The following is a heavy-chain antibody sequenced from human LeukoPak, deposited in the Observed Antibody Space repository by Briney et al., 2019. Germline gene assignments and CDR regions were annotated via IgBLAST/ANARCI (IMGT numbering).Heavy chain of an antibody. Sequence: PRGALRLSCAGSELTFSNAWMNWVRQAPGKGLEWVGRIKSKVDGGTTDYAAPVKGRFTISRDDPKNTVYLQMNSLKTEDTAVYYCSTGGYYEDYWGQGTLVTVSS. CDR3: STGGYYEDY. CDR2: IKSKVDGGTT. CDR1: ELTFSNAW. V-gene: IGHV3-15*01. J-gene: IGHJ4*02. D-gene: IGHD3-22*01.